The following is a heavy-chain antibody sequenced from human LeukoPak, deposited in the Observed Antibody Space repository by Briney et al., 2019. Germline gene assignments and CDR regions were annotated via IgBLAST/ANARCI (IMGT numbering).Heavy chain of an antibody. CDR3: TRLDIVVVPADNDAFDI. Sequence: PGGSLKLSCAASGLTFSGSAMLWVRQASGKGLEWVGRISSKANSYATAYAASVKGRFSISRDDSKNTAYLQMNSLKTEDTAVYYCTRLDIVVVPADNDAFDIWGQGAMVTVSS. V-gene: IGHV3-73*01. D-gene: IGHD2-2*03. J-gene: IGHJ3*02. CDR1: GLTFSGSA. CDR2: ISSKANSYAT.